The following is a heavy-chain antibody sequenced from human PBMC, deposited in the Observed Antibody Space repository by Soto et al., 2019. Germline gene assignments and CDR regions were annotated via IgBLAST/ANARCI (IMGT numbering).Heavy chain of an antibody. CDR2: ISNSGGNT. D-gene: IGHD3-10*01. Sequence: EVQLLESGGGLIQPGGSLILSCTASGFTFTNYAMSWVRQAPGRGLEWVSDISNSGGNTYHADSVKGRFAISRDTSKNTLSLQVNSLRAEDTAVYYCAKHNSGINSAFDIWGQGTMVTVSS. CDR3: AKHNSGINSAFDI. J-gene: IGHJ3*02. CDR1: GFTFTNYA. V-gene: IGHV3-23*01.